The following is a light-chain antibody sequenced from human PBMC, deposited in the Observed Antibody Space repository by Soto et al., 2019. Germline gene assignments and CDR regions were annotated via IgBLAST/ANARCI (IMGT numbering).Light chain of an antibody. J-gene: IGLJ3*02. V-gene: IGLV2-11*01. CDR1: SSDVGGYNY. CDR3: CSYAGSPWV. CDR2: DVS. Sequence: QSVLTQPRSVSGSPGQSVTISCTGTSSDVGGYNYVSWYQQHPGKAPKLMIYDVSKRPSGVPDRFSGSKSGNTASLTISGRQAEDEADYYCCSYAGSPWVFGGGTKLTVL.